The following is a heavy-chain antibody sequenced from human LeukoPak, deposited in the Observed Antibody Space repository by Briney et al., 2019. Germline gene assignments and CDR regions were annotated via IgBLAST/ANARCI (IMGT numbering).Heavy chain of an antibody. CDR3: ARGGAARLHFQN. D-gene: IGHD6-6*01. CDR2: INHSGST. V-gene: IGHV4-34*01. J-gene: IGHJ1*01. Sequence: XYWXWXRXXXXXXXEWIGEINHSGSTNYNPSLKRGGTISVETDKNQFSLKLSSVTAADTAVYYCARGGAARLHFQNWGQGTLVTVSS. CDR1: XY.